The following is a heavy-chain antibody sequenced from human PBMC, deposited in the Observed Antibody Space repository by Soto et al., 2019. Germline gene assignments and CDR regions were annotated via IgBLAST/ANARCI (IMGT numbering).Heavy chain of an antibody. J-gene: IGHJ6*02. D-gene: IGHD3-22*01. CDR2: IIPIFGTA. CDR3: ARNGDYYDSSGSPPVALYYYYGMDV. V-gene: IGHV1-69*13. CDR1: GGTFSSYA. Sequence: GASVKVSCKASGGTFSSYAISWVRQAPGQGLEWMGGIIPIFGTANYAQKFQGRVTITADESTSTAYMELSSLRSEDTAVYYCARNGDYYDSSGSPPVALYYYYGMDVWGQGTTVTVSS.